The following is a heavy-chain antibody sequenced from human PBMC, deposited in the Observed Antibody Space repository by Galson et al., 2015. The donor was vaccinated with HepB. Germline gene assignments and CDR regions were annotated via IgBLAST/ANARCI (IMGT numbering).Heavy chain of an antibody. CDR1: GGSVSSATYF. V-gene: IGHV4-61*03. CDR3: ATDGDQLLQGLAATTLLTS. D-gene: IGHD6-25*01. J-gene: IGHJ5*02. CDR2: ISKSANT. Sequence: SETLSLTCAVSGGSVSSATYFWGWICQPPGKGLEWIGIISKSANTYYNPSLKSRVTISVDTSTNRFSLRLTSVTPADTAVYYCATDGDQLLQGLAATTLLTSWGQGTLVTVSS.